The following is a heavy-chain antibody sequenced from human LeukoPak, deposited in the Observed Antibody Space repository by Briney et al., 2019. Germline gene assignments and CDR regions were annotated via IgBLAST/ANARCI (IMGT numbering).Heavy chain of an antibody. V-gene: IGHV1-3*01. CDR2: INAGNGNT. J-gene: IGHJ4*02. CDR3: ARSITMVRGVIITLDH. Sequence: ASVKVSCKASGYTFTSYAMHWVRQAPGQRLEWMGWINAGNGNTKYSQKFQGRVTITRDTSASTAYMELSSLRSEDTAVYYCARSITMVRGVIITLDHWGQGTLVTVSS. D-gene: IGHD3-10*01. CDR1: GYTFTSYA.